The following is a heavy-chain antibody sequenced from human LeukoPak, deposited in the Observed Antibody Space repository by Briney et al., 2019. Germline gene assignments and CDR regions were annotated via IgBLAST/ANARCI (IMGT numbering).Heavy chain of an antibody. CDR1: GYTFTGYY. CDR3: ARGGLGAYYYSIDV. V-gene: IGHV1-2*02. D-gene: IGHD1-26*01. J-gene: IGHJ6*03. CDR2: INPNSGGT. Sequence: APVKVSCKASGYTFTGYYMHWVRQAPGQGLEWMGWINPNSGGTNYAQKFQGRVTMTRDTSISTAYMELSRLRSDDTAVYYCARGGLGAYYYSIDVWGKGTTVTVSS.